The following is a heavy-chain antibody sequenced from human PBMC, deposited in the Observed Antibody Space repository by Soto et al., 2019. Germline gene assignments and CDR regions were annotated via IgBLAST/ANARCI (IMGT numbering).Heavy chain of an antibody. J-gene: IGHJ4*02. Sequence: PSQTLSLTCAISGDSVSSNTVTWNWIRQSPSRGLEWLGRTYYRSNWERDYAVSVQSRITINPDTSKNQFSLQLNSVTPEDTAVYYCVRLIGNSWLDYWGQETLVTVSS. CDR1: GDSVSSNTVT. CDR3: VRLIGNSWLDY. CDR2: TYYRSNWER. V-gene: IGHV6-1*01. D-gene: IGHD6-13*01.